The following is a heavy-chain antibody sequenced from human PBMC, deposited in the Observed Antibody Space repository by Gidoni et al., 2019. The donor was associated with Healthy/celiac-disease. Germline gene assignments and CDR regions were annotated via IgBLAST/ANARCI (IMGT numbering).Heavy chain of an antibody. V-gene: IGHV3-23*01. D-gene: IGHD1-26*01. CDR3: AKGGPLTPEHYGMDV. J-gene: IGHJ6*02. Sequence: EVQLLESGGGLVQPGGSLRLPCAASGFTFSSYAMSWVRQAPGKGLEWVSAISGSGGRTYYADSVKGRFTISRDNSKNTLYLQMNSLRAEDTAVYYCAKGGPLTPEHYGMDVWGQGTTVTVSS. CDR2: ISGSGGRT. CDR1: GFTFSSYA.